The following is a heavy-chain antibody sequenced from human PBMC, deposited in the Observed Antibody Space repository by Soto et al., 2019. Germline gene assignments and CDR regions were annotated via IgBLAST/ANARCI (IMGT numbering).Heavy chain of an antibody. CDR3: AKASGYDYGNFDN. Sequence: PGGSLRPSCAASGFTFSSYSMRWFRQAPGKGLEWVSYISTSSSTIYYADSVKGRFTISRDNAKNSLYLQMNSLRAEDTALYYCAKASGYDYGNFDNWGQGTLVTVSS. D-gene: IGHD5-12*01. V-gene: IGHV3-48*01. CDR2: ISTSSSTI. J-gene: IGHJ4*02. CDR1: GFTFSSYS.